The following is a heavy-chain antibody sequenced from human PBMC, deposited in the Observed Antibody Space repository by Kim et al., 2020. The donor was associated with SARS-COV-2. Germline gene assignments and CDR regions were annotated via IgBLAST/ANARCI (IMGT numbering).Heavy chain of an antibody. J-gene: IGHJ5*02. D-gene: IGHD6-19*01. CDR1: GYTFTSYG. CDR3: ARGSSSGYYKWLEAGWFDP. V-gene: IGHV1-18*04. Sequence: ASVKVSCKASGYTFTSYGISWVRQAPGQGLEWMGWISVYNGNTNYAQKLQGRVTMTTDTPTSTAYMELRSLRSDDTAVYYCARGSSSGYYKWLEAGWFDPWGQGTLVIVSS. CDR2: ISVYNGNT.